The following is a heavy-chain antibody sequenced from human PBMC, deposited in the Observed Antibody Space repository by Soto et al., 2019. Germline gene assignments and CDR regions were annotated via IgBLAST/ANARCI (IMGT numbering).Heavy chain of an antibody. CDR2: ISGSGGST. Sequence: EVQLLESGGGLVQPGGSLRLSCAASGFTFSSYAMSWVRQAPGKGLEWVSAISGSGGSTYYADSVKGRFTISRDNSKNTLYLQMNSLRAEDTAVYYCAKDRPSFYDYVWGRNDYWGQGTLDTVSS. V-gene: IGHV3-23*01. CDR3: AKDRPSFYDYVWGRNDY. J-gene: IGHJ4*02. CDR1: GFTFSSYA. D-gene: IGHD3-16*01.